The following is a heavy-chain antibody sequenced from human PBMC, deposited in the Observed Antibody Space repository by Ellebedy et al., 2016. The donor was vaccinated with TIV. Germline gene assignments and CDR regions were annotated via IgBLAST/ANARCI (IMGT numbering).Heavy chain of an antibody. Sequence: ASVKVSXXTSGYTFTSYDINWVRQATGQGLEWMGWMNPNSGNTGYAQKFQGRATMTMNTSTSIAYLELSGLRSEDTAVYYCARGRSLIGPSLLDPWGQGTLVTVSS. CDR3: ARGRSLIGPSLLDP. D-gene: IGHD3-9*01. J-gene: IGHJ5*02. CDR2: MNPNSGNT. V-gene: IGHV1-8*01. CDR1: GYTFTSYD.